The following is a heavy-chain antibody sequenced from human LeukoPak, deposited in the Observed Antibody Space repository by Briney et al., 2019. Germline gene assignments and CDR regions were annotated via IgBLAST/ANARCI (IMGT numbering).Heavy chain of an antibody. D-gene: IGHD6-19*01. V-gene: IGHV3-74*01. CDR1: GFTFSSYW. CDR2: INSDGSTT. J-gene: IGHJ2*01. CDR3: ARADLAVAAKTHWYFDL. Sequence: GGSLRLSCAASGFTFSSYWMHWVRQAPGKGLVWVSRINSDGSTTSYADSVKGRFTISRDNAKNTLHLQMNSLRAEDTAVYYCARADLAVAAKTHWYFDLWGRGTLVTVSS.